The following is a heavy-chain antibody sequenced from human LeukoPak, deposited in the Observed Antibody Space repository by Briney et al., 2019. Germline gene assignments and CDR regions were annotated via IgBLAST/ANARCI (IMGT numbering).Heavy chain of an antibody. D-gene: IGHD6-19*01. CDR1: GGSISTYY. Sequence: SETLSLTCTVSGGSISTYYWSWIRQPPGKGLEWIGYIYYTGSTSYNPSLKSRVTISVDTSKNQFSLKLSSVTAADTAVYYCARGTEARSSGWSKLSLNYYFYYMDVWGKGTTVTVSS. J-gene: IGHJ6*03. CDR3: ARGTEARSSGWSKLSLNYYFYYMDV. CDR2: IYYTGST. V-gene: IGHV4-59*08.